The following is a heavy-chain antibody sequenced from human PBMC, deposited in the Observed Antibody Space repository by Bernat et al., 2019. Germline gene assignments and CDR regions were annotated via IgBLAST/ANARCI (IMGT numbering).Heavy chain of an antibody. CDR3: KTGWFGVFDH. J-gene: IGHJ4*02. D-gene: IGHD3-10*01. V-gene: IGHV3-15*07. Sequence: EVQLVESGGGLVKPGGSLRLSCAASGFTFSNAWINWVRQAPGKGLEWVGRIKSKTDGGTTDYAAPVKGRFSISRGDSKNTLYLQMNSLKTEDTAVYYCKTGWFGVFDHWGQGTLVTVSS. CDR2: IKSKTDGGTT. CDR1: GFTFSNAW.